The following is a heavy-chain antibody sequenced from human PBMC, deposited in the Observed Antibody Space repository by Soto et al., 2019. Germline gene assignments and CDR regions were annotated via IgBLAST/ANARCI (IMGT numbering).Heavy chain of an antibody. V-gene: IGHV3-30-3*01. CDR1: GFTFSSYA. CDR3: ARGISEGCISTSCYGPPN. Sequence: QVQLVESGGGVVQPGRSLRLSCAASGFTFSSYAMHWVRQAPGKGLEWVAVISYDGSNKYYADSVKGRSTISRDNSKNTLYLEMNSLRAEDTAVYYCARGISEGCISTSCYGPPNWGQGTLVTVSS. CDR2: ISYDGSNK. J-gene: IGHJ4*02. D-gene: IGHD2-2*01.